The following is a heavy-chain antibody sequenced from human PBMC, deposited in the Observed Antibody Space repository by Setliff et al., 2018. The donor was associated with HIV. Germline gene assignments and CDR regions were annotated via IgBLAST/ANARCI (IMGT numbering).Heavy chain of an antibody. CDR2: ISAYNGNT. D-gene: IGHD4-17*01. CDR1: GYTFTSYG. Sequence: ASVKVSCKASGYTFTSYGISWVRQAPGQGLEWMGWISAYNGNTNYAQKLQGGVTMTTDTSTSTAYMELRSLRSDDTAVYYCARLMLEVTVTTVWFDPWGQGTLVTVSS. CDR3: ARLMLEVTVTTVWFDP. J-gene: IGHJ5*02. V-gene: IGHV1-18*01.